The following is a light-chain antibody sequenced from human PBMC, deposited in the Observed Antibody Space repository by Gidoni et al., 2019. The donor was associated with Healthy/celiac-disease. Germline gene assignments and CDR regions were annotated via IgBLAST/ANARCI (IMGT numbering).Light chain of an antibody. J-gene: IGLJ3*02. CDR1: SSNIGAGYD. CDR2: GNS. V-gene: IGLV1-40*01. CDR3: QSYDSSLNWV. Sequence: QSVLTQPPSVSGPPGQRVTISCTGSSSNIGAGYDVHWYQQLPGTAPKLLIYGNSNRPSGVPDRFSGSKSGTSASLAITGLQAEDEADYYCQSYDSSLNWVFDGGTKLTVL.